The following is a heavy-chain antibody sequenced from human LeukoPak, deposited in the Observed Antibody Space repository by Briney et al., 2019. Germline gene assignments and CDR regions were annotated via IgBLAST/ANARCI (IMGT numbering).Heavy chain of an antibody. V-gene: IGHV4-59*12. D-gene: IGHD2-15*01. CDR2: IYYSGST. Sequence: KPSETLSLTRTVSGGSISSYYWSWIRQPPGKGLEWIGYIYYSGSTNYNPSLKSRLTISVDTSKNQFSLNLSSVTAADTAVYYCARVGCSGGSCYRLRYYMDVWGKGTTVTVSS. CDR3: ARVGCSGGSCYRLRYYMDV. CDR1: GGSISSYY. J-gene: IGHJ6*03.